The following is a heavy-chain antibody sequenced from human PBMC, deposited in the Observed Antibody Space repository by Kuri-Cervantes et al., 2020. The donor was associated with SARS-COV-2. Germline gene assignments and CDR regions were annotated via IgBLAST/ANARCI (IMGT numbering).Heavy chain of an antibody. CDR2: IYHSGST. Sequence: GSLRLSCAVSGYSISSGYYWGWIRQPPGKGLEWIGSIYHSGSTYYNPSLKSRVTISVDTSKNQFSLKLSSVTAADTAVYYCARPFNWGSTHAFDIWGQGTMVTVSS. J-gene: IGHJ3*02. CDR3: ARPFNWGSTHAFDI. V-gene: IGHV4-38-2*01. D-gene: IGHD7-27*01. CDR1: GYSISSGYY.